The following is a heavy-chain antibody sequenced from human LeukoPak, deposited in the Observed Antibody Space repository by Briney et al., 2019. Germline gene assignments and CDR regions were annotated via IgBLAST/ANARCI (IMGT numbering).Heavy chain of an antibody. CDR2: IYYSGST. J-gene: IGHJ4*02. Sequence: PSETLSLTCTVSGGSISSHYWSWIRQPPGKELEWIGYIYYSGSTNYNPSLKSRVTISVDTSKNQFSLKLSSVTAADTAVYYCARDYYDSSGYHVLGYWGQGTLVTVSS. D-gene: IGHD3-22*01. CDR3: ARDYYDSSGYHVLGY. CDR1: GGSISSHY. V-gene: IGHV4-59*11.